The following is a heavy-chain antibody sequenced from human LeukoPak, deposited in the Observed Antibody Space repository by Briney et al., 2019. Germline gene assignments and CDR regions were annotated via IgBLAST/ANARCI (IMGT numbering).Heavy chain of an antibody. J-gene: IGHJ4*02. Sequence: SVKVSCKASGGTFSSYAISWVRQAPGQGLEWMGGIIPIFGTANYAQKFQGRVTITADESTSTAYMELSSLRSEDTAVYYCASLGYGGNSVRGYDYWGQGTLVTVSS. CDR3: ASLGYGGNSVRGYDY. CDR2: IIPIFGTA. V-gene: IGHV1-69*13. D-gene: IGHD4-23*01. CDR1: GGTFSSYA.